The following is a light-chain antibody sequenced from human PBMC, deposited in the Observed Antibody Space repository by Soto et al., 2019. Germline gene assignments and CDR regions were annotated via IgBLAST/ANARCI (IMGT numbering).Light chain of an antibody. CDR3: FSYTSSGTYV. CDR2: EVS. CDR1: SSDVGNYKY. J-gene: IGLJ1*01. V-gene: IGLV2-14*01. Sequence: QSVLTQPASVSGSPGQSITISCTGTSSDVGNYKYVSWYQQHPGKAPKLMIYEVSNRPSXXXXXXSGSKSGNTASLTISGLQAEDETDYYCFSYTSSGTYVFGTGTKVTVL.